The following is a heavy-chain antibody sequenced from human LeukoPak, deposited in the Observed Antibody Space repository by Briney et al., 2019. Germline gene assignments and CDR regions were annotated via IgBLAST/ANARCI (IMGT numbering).Heavy chain of an antibody. CDR1: GYTFSDYY. CDR2: INPNSAAT. D-gene: IGHD1-26*01. Sequence: ASVKVSCKTSGYTFSDYYTHWVRQPPGQGLEWMGWINPNSAATNYARRFQGRVTMTRDTSISTAYMELSRLTSDDTAVYYCARIRGGNNYHFDFWGQGTLVTVSS. V-gene: IGHV1-2*02. J-gene: IGHJ4*02. CDR3: ARIRGGNNYHFDF.